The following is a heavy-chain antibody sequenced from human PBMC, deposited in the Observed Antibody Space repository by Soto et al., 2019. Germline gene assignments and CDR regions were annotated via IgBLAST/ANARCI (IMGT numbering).Heavy chain of an antibody. CDR2: IYYSGST. CDR1: GGSISSSSYY. Sequence: QLQLQESGPGLVKPSETLSLTCTVSGGSISSSSYYWGWIRQPPGKGLEWIGSIYYSGSTYYNPSLKSRVTISVDTSKNQFSLKLTSVTAADTAVYYCARQEITMVRAFTWFDPWGQGTLVTVSS. D-gene: IGHD3-10*01. J-gene: IGHJ5*02. CDR3: ARQEITMVRAFTWFDP. V-gene: IGHV4-39*01.